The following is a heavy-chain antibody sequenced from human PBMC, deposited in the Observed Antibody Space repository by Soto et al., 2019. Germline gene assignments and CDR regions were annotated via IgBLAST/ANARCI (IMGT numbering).Heavy chain of an antibody. V-gene: IGHV3-30*18. CDR1: GFTFSSYG. CDR2: ISYDGSNK. D-gene: IGHD5-12*01. Sequence: GGSLRLSCAASGFTFSSYGMHWVRQAPGKGLEWVAVISYDGSNKYYADSVKGRFTISRDNSKNTLYLQMNSLRAEDTAVYYCAKSASPRGGYAFPFDPWGQGTLGTVS. CDR3: AKSASPRGGYAFPFDP. J-gene: IGHJ5*02.